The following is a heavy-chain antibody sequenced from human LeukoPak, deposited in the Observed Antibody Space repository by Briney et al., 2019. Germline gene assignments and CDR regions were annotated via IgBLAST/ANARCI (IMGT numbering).Heavy chain of an antibody. J-gene: IGHJ4*02. CDR1: GGSFIGYY. CDR2: INHSGST. CDR3: ARGPVGSPVGY. D-gene: IGHD1-26*01. V-gene: IGHV4-34*01. Sequence: SETLSLTCAVYGGSFIGYYWSWIRQPPGKGLEWIGEINHSGSTNYNPSLKSRVTISVDTSKNQFSLKLSSVTAADTAVYYCARGPVGSPVGYWGQGTLVTVSS.